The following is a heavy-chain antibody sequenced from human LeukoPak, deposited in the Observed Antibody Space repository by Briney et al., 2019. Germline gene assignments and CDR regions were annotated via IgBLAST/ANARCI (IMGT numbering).Heavy chain of an antibody. D-gene: IGHD3-3*01. V-gene: IGHV1-2*02. Sequence: GASVKVSCKASGYTFTGYYMHWVRQAPGQGLEWMGWINPNSGGTNYAQKFQGRVTMTRDTSISTAYMELSRLRSDDTAVYYCARAWGLMPLRFLEWYPNYWGQGTLVTVSS. CDR2: INPNSGGT. CDR3: ARAWGLMPLRFLEWYPNY. J-gene: IGHJ4*02. CDR1: GYTFTGYY.